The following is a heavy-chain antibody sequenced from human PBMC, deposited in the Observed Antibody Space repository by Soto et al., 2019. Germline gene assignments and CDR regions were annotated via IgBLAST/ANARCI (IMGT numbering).Heavy chain of an antibody. CDR1: GGSLSSGTYY. D-gene: IGHD2-15*01. J-gene: IGHJ4*02. CDR3: ARTSTVVSVDY. Sequence: VQLQESGPGLVKASQTLSLTCSVSGGSLSSGTYYWSWIRQHPGKGLEWIGYIYHTGSTFYNPSLKSRLNISLDTSRNQYSLRLSSVTAADTAVYYCARTSTVVSVDYWGQGTLVTVSS. V-gene: IGHV4-31*03. CDR2: IYHTGST.